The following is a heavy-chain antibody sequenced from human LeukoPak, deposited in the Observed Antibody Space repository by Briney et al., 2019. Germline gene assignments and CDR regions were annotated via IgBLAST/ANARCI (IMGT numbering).Heavy chain of an antibody. CDR3: ASGQDPNSVHTTIDY. J-gene: IGHJ4*02. CDR1: GFTFSSYA. V-gene: IGHV3-30-3*01. CDR2: ISYDGSNK. Sequence: PGGSLRLSCAASGFTFSSYAVHWVRQAPSKGLEWVAVISYDGSNKYYADSVKGRFTISRDNSKNTLYLQMNSLRAEDTAVYYCASGQDPNSVHTTIDYWGQGTLVTVSS. D-gene: IGHD5/OR15-5a*01.